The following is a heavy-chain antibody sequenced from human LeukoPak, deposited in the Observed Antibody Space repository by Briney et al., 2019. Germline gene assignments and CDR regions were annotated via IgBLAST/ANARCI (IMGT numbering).Heavy chain of an antibody. CDR1: GFTFSSYG. Sequence: GGSLRLSCAASGFTFSSYGMHWVRQAPGKGLEWVAVISYDGSNKYYADSVKGRFTISRDNSKNTLYLQMNSLRAEDTAVYYWAKACDFWSGYDYWGQGTLVTVSS. V-gene: IGHV3-30*18. CDR2: ISYDGSNK. D-gene: IGHD3-3*01. J-gene: IGHJ4*02. CDR3: AKACDFWSGYDY.